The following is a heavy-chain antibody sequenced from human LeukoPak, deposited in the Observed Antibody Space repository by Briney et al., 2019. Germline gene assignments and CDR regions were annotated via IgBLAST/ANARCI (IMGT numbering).Heavy chain of an antibody. CDR3: ARDFDGSGVCWFDP. CDR1: GFTFSSYS. J-gene: IGHJ5*02. D-gene: IGHD3-10*01. CDR2: IRSSSSTI. Sequence: GGSLRLSCAASGFTFSSYSMNWVRQPPGKGLEWVSYIRSSSSTIYYADSVKGRFTISRDNAKNSLYLQMDSLRAEDTAVYYCARDFDGSGVCWFDPWGQGTLVTVSS. V-gene: IGHV3-48*04.